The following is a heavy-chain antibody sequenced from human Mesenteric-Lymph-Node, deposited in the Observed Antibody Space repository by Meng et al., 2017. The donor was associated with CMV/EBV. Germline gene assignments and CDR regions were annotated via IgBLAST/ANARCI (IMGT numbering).Heavy chain of an antibody. CDR2: IYSDGRTT. J-gene: IGHJ4*02. CDR3: AKHASGSYYSFDY. D-gene: IGHD3-10*01. V-gene: IGHV3-23*03. CDR1: GFTFNTYG. Sequence: GESLKISCAASGFTFNTYGMTWVRQTPEKGLEWVSYIYSDGRTTFYADSVKGRFTISRDNSKNTLYLQMNRLRAEDTAVYYCAKHASGSYYSFDYWGQGTLVTVSS.